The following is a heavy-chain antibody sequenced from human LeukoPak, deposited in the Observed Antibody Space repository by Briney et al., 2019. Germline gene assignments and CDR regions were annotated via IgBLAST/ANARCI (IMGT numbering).Heavy chain of an antibody. CDR2: ISAGGYPI. CDR3: VMTAGPPTDH. V-gene: IGHV3-11*04. J-gene: IGHJ4*01. Sequence: PGGSLRLSCTGSGFTFNDYYMSWVRQAPGKGLEWLSFISAGGYPIYYADSVRGRFIISRDTAKNSLYLQMNSLRVEDTAVYYCVMTAGPPTDHWGQGALVTVSS. CDR1: GFTFNDYY.